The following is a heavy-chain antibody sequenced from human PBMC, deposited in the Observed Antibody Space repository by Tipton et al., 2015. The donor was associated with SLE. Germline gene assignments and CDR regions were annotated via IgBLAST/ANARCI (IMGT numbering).Heavy chain of an antibody. CDR2: ISYDGSNK. CDR1: GFTFSTYA. V-gene: IGHV3-30*04. J-gene: IGHJ3*02. Sequence: SLLLSFSASGFTFSTYAMHWVRQAPGKGLEWVAVISYDGSNKYYADSVKGRFTISRDTSKNTLYLQMNSLRADDTAVYYCASELLDAFDIWGQGTMVTVSS. CDR3: ASELLDAFDI.